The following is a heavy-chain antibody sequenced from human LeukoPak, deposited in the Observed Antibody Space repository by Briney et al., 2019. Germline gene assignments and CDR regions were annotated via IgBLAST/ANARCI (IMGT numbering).Heavy chain of an antibody. J-gene: IGHJ4*02. V-gene: IGHV1-69*05. CDR1: GGTFSSYA. CDR2: ILPMVGKA. CDR3: AAGVGITTQFDT. Sequence: SVKVSCKATGGTFSSYAIGWVRQAPGQGVEWLGGILPMVGKANYAQTFQGKVTIITDESTRTAYMELNSLTSEDTAVYYCAAGVGITTQFDTWGQGTPVTVSS. D-gene: IGHD1-26*01.